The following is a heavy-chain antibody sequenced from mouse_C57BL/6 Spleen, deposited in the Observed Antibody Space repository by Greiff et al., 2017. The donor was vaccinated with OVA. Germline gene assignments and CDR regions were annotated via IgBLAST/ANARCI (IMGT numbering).Heavy chain of an antibody. V-gene: IGHV1-9*01. J-gene: IGHJ2*01. CDR1: GYTFTGYW. Sequence: QVQLQQSGAELMKPGASVKLSCKATGYTFTGYWIEWVKQRPGHGLEWIGEILPGSGSTNYNEKFKGKATFTADTSSNTAYMQLSSLTTEDSAIHYCARSYYYGSSYRTLFDYWGQGTTLTVSS. D-gene: IGHD1-1*01. CDR2: ILPGSGST. CDR3: ARSYYYGSSYRTLFDY.